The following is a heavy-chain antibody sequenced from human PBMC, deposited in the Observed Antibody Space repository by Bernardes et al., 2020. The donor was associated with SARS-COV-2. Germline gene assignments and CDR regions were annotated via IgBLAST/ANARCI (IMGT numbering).Heavy chain of an antibody. D-gene: IGHD1-26*01. Sequence: SETLSLTCAVYGGSFSGYYWSWIRQPPGKGLEWIGEINHSGSTNYNPSLKSRVTISVDTSKNQFSLKLSSVTAADTAVYYCARVLSRKVGARGYFDLWGRGTLVTVSS. J-gene: IGHJ2*01. CDR1: GGSFSGYY. V-gene: IGHV4-34*01. CDR3: ARVLSRKVGARGYFDL. CDR2: INHSGST.